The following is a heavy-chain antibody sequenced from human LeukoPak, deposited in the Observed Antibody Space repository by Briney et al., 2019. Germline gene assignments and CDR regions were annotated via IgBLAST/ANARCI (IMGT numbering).Heavy chain of an antibody. CDR2: ISAYNGNT. CDR3: ARVRSGSYWYYFDY. CDR1: GYTFTSYG. Sequence: ASVKVSCKASGYTFTSYGISWVRQAPGQGLERMGWISAYNGNTNYAQKLQSRVTMTPDTSTSTAYMELRSLRSDDTAVYYCARVRSGSYWYYFDYWGQGTLVTVSS. D-gene: IGHD1-26*01. V-gene: IGHV1-18*01. J-gene: IGHJ4*02.